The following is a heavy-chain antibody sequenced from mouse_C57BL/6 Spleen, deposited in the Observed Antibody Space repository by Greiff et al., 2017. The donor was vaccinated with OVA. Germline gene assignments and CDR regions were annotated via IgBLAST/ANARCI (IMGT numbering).Heavy chain of an antibody. J-gene: IGHJ2*01. V-gene: IGHV1-15*01. Sequence: QVQLKESGAELVRPGASVTLSCKASGYTFTDYEMHWVKQTPVHGLEWIGAIDPETGATAYNQKFKGKAILTADKSSSTAYMELRSLTSEDSAVYYCTRGTDYWGQGTTLTVSS. CDR3: TRGTDY. CDR2: IDPETGAT. CDR1: GYTFTDYE. D-gene: IGHD3-3*01.